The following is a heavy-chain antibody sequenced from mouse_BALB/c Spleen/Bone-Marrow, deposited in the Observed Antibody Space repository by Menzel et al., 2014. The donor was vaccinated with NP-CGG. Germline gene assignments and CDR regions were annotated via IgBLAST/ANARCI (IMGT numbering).Heavy chain of an antibody. CDR1: GFTFSSFG. CDR3: TRDHDYDWYFDV. CDR2: ISSDSDTI. J-gene: IGHJ1*01. D-gene: IGHD2-4*01. Sequence: EVQVVESGGGLVQPGGSRKLSCTASGFTFSSFGTHWVRQAPEKGLEWVAYISSDSDTIYYADTVKGRFTISRDNPKNTLFLQMTSLRSEDTAMYYCTRDHDYDWYFDVWGAGTTVTVSS. V-gene: IGHV5-17*02.